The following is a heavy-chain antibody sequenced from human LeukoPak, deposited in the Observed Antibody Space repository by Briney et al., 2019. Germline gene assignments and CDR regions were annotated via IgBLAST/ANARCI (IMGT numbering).Heavy chain of an antibody. D-gene: IGHD6-13*01. V-gene: IGHV3-11*06. Sequence: GGSLRLSCAASGFTFSDYYMSCIRQAPGKGLEWVSYISGSGSHTTYADSVRGRFTISRDNAKNSLSLQVNSLRADDTAVYYCARVGSTVAAGTPDYWGQGTLVTVSS. CDR1: GFTFSDYY. CDR3: ARVGSTVAAGTPDY. J-gene: IGHJ4*02. CDR2: ISGSGSHT.